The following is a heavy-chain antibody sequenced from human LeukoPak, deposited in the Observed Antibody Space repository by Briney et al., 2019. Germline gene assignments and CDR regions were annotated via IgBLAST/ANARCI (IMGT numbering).Heavy chain of an antibody. CDR3: ARVDGDESDY. CDR1: GGTFSSYA. D-gene: IGHD4-17*01. J-gene: IGHJ4*02. Sequence: SVKVSCKASGGTFSSYAISWVRQAPGQWLEWMGGIIPIFGTANYAQRFQGRVTITADESTSTAYMELSSLRSEDTAVYYCARVDGDESDYWGQGTLVTVSS. V-gene: IGHV1-69*13. CDR2: IIPIFGTA.